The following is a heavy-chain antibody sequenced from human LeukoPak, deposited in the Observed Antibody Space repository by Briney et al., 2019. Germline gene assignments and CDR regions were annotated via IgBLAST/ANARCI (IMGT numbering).Heavy chain of an antibody. D-gene: IGHD6-13*01. V-gene: IGHV4-39*01. J-gene: IGHJ5*02. Sequence: PSGTLSLTCTVSGGSISSSSYYWGWIRQPPGKGLEWIGSIYYSGSTYYNPSLKSRVTISVDTSKNQFSLKLSSVTAADTAVYYCARLIAAAGTRRFDPWGQGTLVTVSS. CDR3: ARLIAAAGTRRFDP. CDR1: GGSISSSSYY. CDR2: IYYSGST.